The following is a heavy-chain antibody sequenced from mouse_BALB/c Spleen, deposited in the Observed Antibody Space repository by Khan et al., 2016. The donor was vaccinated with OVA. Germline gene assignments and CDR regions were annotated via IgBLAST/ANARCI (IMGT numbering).Heavy chain of an antibody. V-gene: IGHV3-2*02. D-gene: IGHD2-14*01. J-gene: IGHJ3*01. Sequence: EVQLQESGPGLVEPSQSLSLTCTVTGYSITSDYAWNWIRQFPGNKMEWMGYISYSGSTSYNPSFKSRFSFTRDTSKNQSFMQLNSVTTEDTATYYGARSGYYRYDTFAYWGQGTLVTVSA. CDR3: ARSGYYRYDTFAY. CDR2: ISYSGST. CDR1: GYSITSDYA.